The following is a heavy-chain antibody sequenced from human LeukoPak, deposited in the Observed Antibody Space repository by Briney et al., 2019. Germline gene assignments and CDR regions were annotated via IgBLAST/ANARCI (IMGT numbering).Heavy chain of an antibody. Sequence: ASVKVSCKASGYIFTGYYLHWVRQAPGQGLEWMGWINPNSGGTNYVQKFQGRVTMTRDTSISTAYMELSRLRSDDTAVYYCARGLPAPEGLHAFDVWGQGTMVTVSS. V-gene: IGHV1-2*02. CDR1: GYIFTGYY. CDR2: INPNSGGT. J-gene: IGHJ3*01. CDR3: ARGLPAPEGLHAFDV. D-gene: IGHD6-13*01.